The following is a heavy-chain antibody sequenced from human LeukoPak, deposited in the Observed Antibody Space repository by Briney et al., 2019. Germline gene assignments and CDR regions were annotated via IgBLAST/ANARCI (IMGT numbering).Heavy chain of an antibody. CDR3: ARVPSGYTPNANYYYYGMDV. D-gene: IGHD5-12*01. J-gene: IGHJ6*02. Sequence: SVKVSCKASGGTFSRYAISWVRQAPEQGLEWMGRIIPIIGIVNYAQKFQGRVTITADKSTSTAYMELSSLRSEDTAVYYCARVPSGYTPNANYYYYGMDVWGQGTTVTVSS. CDR1: GGTFSRYA. V-gene: IGHV1-69*04. CDR2: IIPIIGIV.